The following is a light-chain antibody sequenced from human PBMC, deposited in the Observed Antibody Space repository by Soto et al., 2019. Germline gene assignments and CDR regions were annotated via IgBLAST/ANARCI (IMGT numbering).Light chain of an antibody. CDR3: QQYDNYPLT. Sequence: ETLMTQSPATLSVSPGERATLSCRASQSVNNNLAWYQQKLGQAPRVLIYGASTRATGIPARFTGSGSGTEFTLTISNLQPDDFATYYCQQYDNYPLTFGGGTKVDI. V-gene: IGKV3-15*01. J-gene: IGKJ4*01. CDR2: GAS. CDR1: QSVNNN.